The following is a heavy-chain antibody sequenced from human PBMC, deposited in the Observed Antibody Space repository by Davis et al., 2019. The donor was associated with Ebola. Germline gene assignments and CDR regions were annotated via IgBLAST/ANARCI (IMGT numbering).Heavy chain of an antibody. J-gene: IGHJ4*02. CDR2: IWYDGNNK. Sequence: PGGSLRLSCAASGFTFSNYGMHWVRQAPGKGLEWVAFIWYDGNNKNYADSVKGRFAISRDNSKNTLYLQMNSLRAEDTAVYYCAKIPAAGFNFDFWGQGTLVTVSS. D-gene: IGHD6-13*01. V-gene: IGHV3-30*02. CDR1: GFTFSNYG. CDR3: AKIPAAGFNFDF.